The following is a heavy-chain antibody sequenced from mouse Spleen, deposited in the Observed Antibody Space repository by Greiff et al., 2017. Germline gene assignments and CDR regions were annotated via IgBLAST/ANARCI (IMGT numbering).Heavy chain of an antibody. CDR2: ISYDGSN. CDR1: GYSITSGYY. V-gene: IGHV3-6*01. Sequence: VQLQQSGPGLVKPSQSLSLTCSVTGYSITSGYYWNWIRQFPGNKLEWMGYISYDGSNNYNPSLKNRISITRDTSKNQFFLKLNSVTTEDTATYYCARDSVAYWGQGTLVTVSA. D-gene: IGHD6-1*01. J-gene: IGHJ3*01. CDR3: ARDSVAY.